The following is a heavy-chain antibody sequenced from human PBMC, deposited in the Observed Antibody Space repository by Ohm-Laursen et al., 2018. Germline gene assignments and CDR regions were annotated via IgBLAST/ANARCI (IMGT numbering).Heavy chain of an antibody. V-gene: IGHV3-23*01. D-gene: IGHD3-22*01. CDR2: ISGSGGST. J-gene: IGHJ6*02. Sequence: SLRLSCAAPGFTFSSYAMSWVRQAPGKGLEWVSAISGSGGSTYYADSVKGRFTISRDNSKNTLYLQMNSLRAEDTAVYYCARDYRATSITMIVVVIIAYYYYYYGMDVWGQGTTVTVSS. CDR3: ARDYRATSITMIVVVIIAYYYYYYGMDV. CDR1: GFTFSSYA.